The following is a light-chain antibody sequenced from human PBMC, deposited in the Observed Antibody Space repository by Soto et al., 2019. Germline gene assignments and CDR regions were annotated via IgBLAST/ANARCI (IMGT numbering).Light chain of an antibody. V-gene: IGKV3-15*01. CDR1: QSVTSN. J-gene: IGKJ1*01. CDR3: QQYDEWPMT. Sequence: EIVMTQSPATLSMSPGERATLSCRASQSVTSNLAWYQQKPGQASRLLIFGASTRAAGIPARFSGRGSGTEFTLSISSLQSEDFAGYYCQQYDEWPMTFGQGTKVDIK. CDR2: GAS.